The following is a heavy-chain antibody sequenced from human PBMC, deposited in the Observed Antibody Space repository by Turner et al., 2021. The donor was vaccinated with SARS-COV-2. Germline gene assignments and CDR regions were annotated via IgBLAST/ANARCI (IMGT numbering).Heavy chain of an antibody. CDR2: MYTSGGT. D-gene: IGHD2-15*01. CDR1: GGSIGRYY. V-gene: IGHV4-4*07. J-gene: IGHJ6*02. Sequence: QVQVQESGPGLVKSSDTLSLTCTVSGGSIGRYYWIWIRHSAGKGLEWMGRMYTSGGTNYNPSLKSRVTMSLDTSKNQFSLRMTSVTAADTAVYYCASLDESVRIPSRGYYGLDVWGQGTAVTVSS. CDR3: ASLDESVRIPSRGYYGLDV.